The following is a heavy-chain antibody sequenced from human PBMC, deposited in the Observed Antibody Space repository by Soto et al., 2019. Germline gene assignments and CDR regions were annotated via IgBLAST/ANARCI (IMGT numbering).Heavy chain of an antibody. V-gene: IGHV3-23*01. CDR3: AKLTLVLALGFDY. J-gene: IGHJ4*02. D-gene: IGHD3-10*01. Sequence: EVHLLDSGGGLVQPGGSLRLSCAASGFTFSNYVMSWVRQAPGKGLEWVSSISGSGDNTYYADSVNGRFTISRDNSKNALLLQMNSLRAEDTAVYYCAKLTLVLALGFDYWGQGTLVTVSS. CDR2: ISGSGDNT. CDR1: GFTFSNYV.